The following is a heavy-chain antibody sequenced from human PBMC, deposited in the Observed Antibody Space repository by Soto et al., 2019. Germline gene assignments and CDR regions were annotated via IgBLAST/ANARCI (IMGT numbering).Heavy chain of an antibody. Sequence: SETLSLTCTVSGGSISSYYWSWIRQPPGKGLEWIGYIYYSGSTNYNPSLKSRVTISVDTSKNQFSLKLSSVTAADTAVYYCARTGFPGLDSSGYGRTPLLAYYYYGMDVWGQGTTVTVSS. CDR2: IYYSGST. J-gene: IGHJ6*02. CDR1: GGSISSYY. V-gene: IGHV4-59*01. D-gene: IGHD3-22*01. CDR3: ARTGFPGLDSSGYGRTPLLAYYYYGMDV.